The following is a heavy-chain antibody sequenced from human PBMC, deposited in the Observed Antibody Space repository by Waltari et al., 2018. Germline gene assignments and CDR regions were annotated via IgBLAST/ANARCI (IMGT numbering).Heavy chain of an antibody. CDR1: GGSISSGGYY. Sequence: QVQLQESGPGLVKPSQTLSLTCPVSGGSISSGGYYWSWIRQHPGKGLEWIGYIYYSGSTYYNPSLKSRVTISVDTSKNQFSLKLSSVTAADTAVYYCARDRAKGGEAFDYWGQGTLVTVSS. V-gene: IGHV4-31*03. CDR2: IYYSGST. J-gene: IGHJ4*02. CDR3: ARDRAKGGEAFDY. D-gene: IGHD7-27*01.